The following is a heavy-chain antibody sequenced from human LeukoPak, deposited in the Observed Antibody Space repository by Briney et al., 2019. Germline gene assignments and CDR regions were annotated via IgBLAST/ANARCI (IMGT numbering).Heavy chain of an antibody. V-gene: IGHV1-18*01. J-gene: IGHJ6*03. D-gene: IGHD6-13*01. CDR1: GYTFTSYG. Sequence: GASVKVSCKASGYTFTSYGISWVRQAPGQGLEWMGWISAYNGNTNYAQKLQGRVTMTTDTSTSTAYMELRSLRSDDTAVYYRARAPGSSWYYNYYYYMDVWGKGTTVTVSS. CDR3: ARAPGSSWYYNYYYYMDV. CDR2: ISAYNGNT.